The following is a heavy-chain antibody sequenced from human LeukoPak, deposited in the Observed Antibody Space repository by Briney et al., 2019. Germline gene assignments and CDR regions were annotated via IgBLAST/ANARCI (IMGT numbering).Heavy chain of an antibody. CDR1: VYTSPSHF. CDR3: ARDGDDYYDSSGYYYDLDY. V-gene: IGHV1-46*01. J-gene: IGHJ4*02. CDR2: INPSDGST. Sequence: ASVKVSRKASVYTSPSHFMHWVRLTPGQGLEWMGIINPSDGSTSYAQTFQGRVTMTRDTPTSTDYMELGSLRSEDTAVYYCARDGDDYYDSSGYYYDLDYWGQGTLVSVSS. D-gene: IGHD3-22*01.